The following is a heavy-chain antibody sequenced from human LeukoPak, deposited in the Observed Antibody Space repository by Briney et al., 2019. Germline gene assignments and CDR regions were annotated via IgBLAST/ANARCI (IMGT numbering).Heavy chain of an antibody. CDR1: GYTFTSYG. CDR2: ISAYNGNT. J-gene: IGHJ4*02. Sequence: GASVKVSCTASGYTFTSYGISWVRQAPGQGLEWMGWISAYNGNTNYAQKLQGRVTMTTDTSTSTAYMELRSLRSDDTAVYYCARVWRYYDSSGYPYYFDYWGQGTLVTVSS. CDR3: ARVWRYYDSSGYPYYFDY. V-gene: IGHV1-18*01. D-gene: IGHD3-22*01.